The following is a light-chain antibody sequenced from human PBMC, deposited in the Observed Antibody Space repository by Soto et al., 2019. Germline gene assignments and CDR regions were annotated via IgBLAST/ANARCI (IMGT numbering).Light chain of an antibody. Sequence: EVVLTQSPDTLSLPPGERATLSCRASQSISSYLAWYQQKPGQAPRLLIYDASSRATGIPARFSGSGSGTDFNLTISSLEPEEFAVYYCQQLTDWPPQWPFGQGPKVEIK. J-gene: IGKJ1*01. CDR2: DAS. V-gene: IGKV3-11*01. CDR1: QSISSY. CDR3: QQLTDWPPQWP.